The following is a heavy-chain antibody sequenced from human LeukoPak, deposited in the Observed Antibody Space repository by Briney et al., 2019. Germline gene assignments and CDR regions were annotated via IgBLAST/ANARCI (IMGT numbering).Heavy chain of an antibody. Sequence: TSETLSLTCTVSGGSISNHYWSWIRQAPGKGLEWIGYAYYSGSTNYNPSVKSRVTISVDTPNNQFSLRLSSVTAADTAVYYCAKHLTNAYYDMIWFDPWGQGTLVTVTS. D-gene: IGHD3-16*01. CDR2: AYYSGST. CDR3: AKHLTNAYYDMIWFDP. CDR1: GGSISNHY. V-gene: IGHV4-59*11. J-gene: IGHJ5*02.